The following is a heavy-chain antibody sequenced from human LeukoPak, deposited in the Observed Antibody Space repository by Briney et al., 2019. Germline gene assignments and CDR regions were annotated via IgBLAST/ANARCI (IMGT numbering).Heavy chain of an antibody. V-gene: IGHV4-59*01. CDR3: ARSIVVVPAALNWFDP. CDR1: GGSISSYY. D-gene: IGHD2-2*01. Sequence: SETLSLTCTVSGGSISSYYWSWIRQPPGKGLEWIGYIYYSGSTNYNPSLKSRVTISVDTSKNQFSLKLSSVTAADTAVYYCARSIVVVPAALNWFDPWXXXTLXXXSS. CDR2: IYYSGST. J-gene: IGHJ5*02.